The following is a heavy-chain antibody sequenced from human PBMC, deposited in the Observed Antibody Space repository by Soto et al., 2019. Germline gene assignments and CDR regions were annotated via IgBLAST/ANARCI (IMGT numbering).Heavy chain of an antibody. CDR1: GFTVSNNY. CDR3: ATYTSLDY. J-gene: IGHJ4*02. D-gene: IGHD2-2*02. Sequence: VGSLRLPCAASGFTVSNNYMSWVRQAPGKGLEWVSLIYSGGSTFYADSVKGRFTISRDNSKNTLFLQMNSLRAEDTAVYFCATYTSLDYWGQGTLVTVSS. CDR2: IYSGGST. V-gene: IGHV3-53*01.